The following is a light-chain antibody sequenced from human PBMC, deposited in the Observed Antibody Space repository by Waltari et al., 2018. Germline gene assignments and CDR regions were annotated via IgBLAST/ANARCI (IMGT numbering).Light chain of an antibody. CDR1: QSVSKY. V-gene: IGKV3-20*01. Sequence: VLTQSPGTLSLSPGERATLSCRASQSVSKYLAWYQQRPGQAPRLLIYAASTRATGIPDRFSGSGFGTDFSLTISRLEPEDFAVYYCQNHERLPATFGQGTKVEIK. CDR3: QNHERLPAT. CDR2: AAS. J-gene: IGKJ1*01.